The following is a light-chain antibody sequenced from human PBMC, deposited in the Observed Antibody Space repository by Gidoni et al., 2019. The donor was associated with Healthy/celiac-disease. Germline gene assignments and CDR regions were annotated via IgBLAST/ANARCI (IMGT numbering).Light chain of an antibody. Sequence: EIVMTRSPATLSVSPGERATLSCRASQSVSSNLAWYQQKPGQAPRLLIYSASTRATGIPARFSGSGSGTEFTLTISSLQSEDFAVYYCQQYNNWPPYTFGQGTKLEIK. CDR1: QSVSSN. CDR2: SAS. CDR3: QQYNNWPPYT. J-gene: IGKJ2*01. V-gene: IGKV3-15*01.